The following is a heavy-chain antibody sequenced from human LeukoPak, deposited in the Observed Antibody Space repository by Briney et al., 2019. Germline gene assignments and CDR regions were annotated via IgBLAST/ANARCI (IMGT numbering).Heavy chain of an antibody. CDR2: ISSSSSYI. D-gene: IGHD6-6*01. J-gene: IGHJ4*02. CDR3: ARNDLRGGAARPFDY. Sequence: GGSLRLSCAASGFTFSSYSMNWVRQAPGKGLEWVSSISSSSSYIYYADSVKGRFTISRDNAKNSLHLQMNSLRAEDTAVYYCARNDLRGGAARPFDYWGQGTLVTVSS. CDR1: GFTFSSYS. V-gene: IGHV3-21*01.